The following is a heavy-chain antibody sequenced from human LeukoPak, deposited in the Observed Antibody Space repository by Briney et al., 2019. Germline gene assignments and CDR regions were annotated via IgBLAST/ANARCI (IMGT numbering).Heavy chain of an antibody. V-gene: IGHV3-21*06. J-gene: IGHJ4*02. Sequence: PGGSLRLSCAASGFTFSTFAMIWVRQPPRKGLEWVSCISGSGSYIYYADSVKGRFTISRDNAKNSLHLQVNSLRAEDTAVYYCVRERFHGSGAPKFDFWGQGTLVTVSS. D-gene: IGHD3-10*01. CDR2: ISGSGSYI. CDR3: VRERFHGSGAPKFDF. CDR1: GFTFSTFA.